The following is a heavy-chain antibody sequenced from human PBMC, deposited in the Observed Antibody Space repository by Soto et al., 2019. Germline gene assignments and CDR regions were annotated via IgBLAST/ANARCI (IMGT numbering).Heavy chain of an antibody. V-gene: IGHV3-30-3*01. CDR3: ARDLRGYYYDSSGYFTYYYYGMDV. CDR1: WFSLRWYS. J-gene: IGHJ6*02. Sequence: PRPSLSAPWFSLRWYSFERRPPGSGEGRGGGGGLSYDGSNKYYADSVKGRFTISRDNSKNTLYLQMNSLRAEDTAVYYCARDLRGYYYDSSGYFTYYYYGMDVWGQGTTVTVSS. D-gene: IGHD3-22*01. CDR2: SYDGSNK.